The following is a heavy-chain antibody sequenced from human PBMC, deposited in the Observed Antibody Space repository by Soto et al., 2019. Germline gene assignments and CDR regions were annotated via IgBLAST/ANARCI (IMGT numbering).Heavy chain of an antibody. Sequence: VVFLKLCCRGAWDRFVGYGSGWVRHMPSNDLEWMWIIYPGDSDTRYSPSFQGQVTISADESISTAYLQWSSLKASDTAMYYCARHGAVDTAMITGGYYGTDVWGQGTTVTGS. CDR2: IYPGDSDT. J-gene: IGHJ6*02. D-gene: IGHD5-18*01. CDR3: ARHGAVDTAMITGGYYGTDV. CDR1: WDRFVGYG. V-gene: IGHV5-51*01.